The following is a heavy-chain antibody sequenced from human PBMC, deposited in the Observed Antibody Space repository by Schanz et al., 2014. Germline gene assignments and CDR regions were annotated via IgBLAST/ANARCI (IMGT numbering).Heavy chain of an antibody. Sequence: VQLVESGGGVVQPGRSLRLSCAASGFIFSSYGLHWVRQAPGKGLEWVSDISSGSSYANYADSVKGRFTISRDNAKNSLYLQMNSLRAEDTAVYYCARDLPYCDGGKCYSDGFDIWGQGTLVTISS. CDR2: ISSGSSYA. CDR1: GFIFSSYG. D-gene: IGHD2-21*01. CDR3: ARDLPYCDGGKCYSDGFDI. J-gene: IGHJ3*02. V-gene: IGHV3-21*05.